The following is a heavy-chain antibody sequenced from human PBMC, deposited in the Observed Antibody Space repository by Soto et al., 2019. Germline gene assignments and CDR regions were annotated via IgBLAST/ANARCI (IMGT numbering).Heavy chain of an antibody. CDR1: GFTFSDYA. J-gene: IGHJ6*02. V-gene: IGHV3-23*01. D-gene: IGHD3-10*01. CDR3: TAPRDEYGSGVSWFTYGMDI. Sequence: GGSLRLSCLASGFTFSDYAMTGVRHVPGRGLEWVASLDGAGGSTYYADSVRGRFTISRDNSQNTMFLQMKRLTVDDTAIYYCTAPRDEYGSGVSWFTYGMDIWGQGPTVTVSS. CDR2: LDGAGGST.